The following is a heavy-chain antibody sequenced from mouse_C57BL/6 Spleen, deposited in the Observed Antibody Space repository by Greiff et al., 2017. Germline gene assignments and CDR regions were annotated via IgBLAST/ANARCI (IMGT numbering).Heavy chain of an antibody. CDR2: IYPRSGNT. CDR1: GYTFTSYG. Sequence: VQLKESGAELARPGASVKLSCKASGYTFTSYGISWVKQRTGQGLEWIGEIYPRSGNTYYNEKFKGKATLTADKSSSTAYMELRSLTSEDSAVYFCARGGLITTVVATNFDVWGTGTTVTVSS. D-gene: IGHD1-1*01. V-gene: IGHV1-81*01. J-gene: IGHJ1*03. CDR3: ARGGLITTVVATNFDV.